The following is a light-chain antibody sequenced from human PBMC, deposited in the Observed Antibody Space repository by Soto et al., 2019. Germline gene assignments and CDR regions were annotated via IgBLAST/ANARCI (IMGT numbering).Light chain of an antibody. J-gene: IGLJ2*01. CDR3: RSYTNIKTVL. Sequence: QSALTQPASVSGSPGQSITISCTGTDSDVGNYDYVSWYQHHPGKAPRLIVYEVINRPSGVSSRFSGSKSGNTASLTISGRQADDEAVYYCRSYTNIKTVLFGGGTKLTVL. CDR1: DSDVGNYDY. CDR2: EVI. V-gene: IGLV2-14*01.